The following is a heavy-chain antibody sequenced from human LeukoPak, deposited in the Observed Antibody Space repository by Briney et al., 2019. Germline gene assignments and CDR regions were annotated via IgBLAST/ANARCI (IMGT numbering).Heavy chain of an antibody. CDR2: IKQDGSEI. Sequence: PGGSLRLSCAASGFTFNNFWMSWVRQAPGKGLEWVANIKQDGSEIYYVDSVKGRFTISRDNAENSLYLQMNSLRVEDTAVYYCARDKVVGATYFDYWGQGTLVTVSS. CDR3: ARDKVVGATYFDY. CDR1: GFTFNNFW. V-gene: IGHV3-7*01. D-gene: IGHD1-26*01. J-gene: IGHJ4*02.